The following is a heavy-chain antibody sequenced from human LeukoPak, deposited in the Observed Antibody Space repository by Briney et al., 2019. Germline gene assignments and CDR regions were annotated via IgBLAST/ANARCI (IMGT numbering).Heavy chain of an antibody. J-gene: IGHJ3*02. CDR1: GGSISSYY. CDR2: IYTSGST. CDR3: ASDPWGNDAFDI. D-gene: IGHD3-16*01. Sequence: PSETLSLTCTVPGGSISSYYWSWIRQPPGKGLEWIGRIYTSGSTNYNPSLKSRVTISVDKSKNQFSLRLSSVTAADTAVYYCASDPWGNDAFDIWGQGTMVTVSS. V-gene: IGHV4-4*07.